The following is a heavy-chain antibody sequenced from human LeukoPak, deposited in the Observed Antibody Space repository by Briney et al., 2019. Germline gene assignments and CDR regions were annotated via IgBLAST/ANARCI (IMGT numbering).Heavy chain of an antibody. D-gene: IGHD2-15*01. CDR3: ARGAWATRLAS. CDR1: GESLNSYY. J-gene: IGHJ4*02. V-gene: IGHV4-34*01. Sequence: SETLSLTCAVYGESLNSYYWSWVRQPPGEGLEWIGEIYESGTTKYNPSLKSRVAISMVPSKQQFSLRLSSVTAADTAVYYCARGAWATRLASWGLGTPVIVPS. CDR2: IYESGTT.